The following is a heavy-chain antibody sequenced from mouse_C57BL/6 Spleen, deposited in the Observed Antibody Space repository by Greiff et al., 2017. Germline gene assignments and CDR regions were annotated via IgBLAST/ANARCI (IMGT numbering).Heavy chain of an antibody. J-gene: IGHJ1*03. CDR3: ARWGTLYYGSSYWYFEV. V-gene: IGHV1-72*01. Sequence: QVQLQQPGAELVKPGASVKLSCKASGYTFTSYWMHWVKQRPGRGLEWIGRIDSNSGGTKYNEKFKSKATLTVDKPSSTAYMQRSSLTSEDSAVYYCARWGTLYYGSSYWYFEVWGTGTTVTVSS. D-gene: IGHD1-1*01. CDR1: GYTFTSYW. CDR2: IDSNSGGT.